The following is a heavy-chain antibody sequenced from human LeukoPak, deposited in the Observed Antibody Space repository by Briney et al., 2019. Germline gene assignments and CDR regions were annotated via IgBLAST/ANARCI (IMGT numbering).Heavy chain of an antibody. J-gene: IGHJ4*02. Sequence: SETLSLTCAVYGGSFSGYYWGWIRQPPGKGLEWIGSIYYSGNTYYNPSLMSRVTISVDTSKNQFSLKLSSVTAADTAVYYCARVAGATTYLDYWGQGTLVTVSS. CDR3: ARVAGATTYLDY. D-gene: IGHD1-26*01. V-gene: IGHV4-34*01. CDR1: GGSFSGYY. CDR2: IYYSGNT.